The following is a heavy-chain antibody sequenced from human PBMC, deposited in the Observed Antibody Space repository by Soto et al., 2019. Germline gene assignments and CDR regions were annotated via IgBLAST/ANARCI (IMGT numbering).Heavy chain of an antibody. CDR2: ISSSISTM. D-gene: IGHD5-18*01. J-gene: IGHJ4*02. Sequence: EVQLVESGGGLVQPGGSLRLSCAASGFTFSSYSMNWVRQAPGKGLEWLSYISSSISTMHYADSVKGRFTISRDNXXNSLYLQINSLRDEDTDVYYCAREVRDTAVADFDYWGQGTLVTVSS. CDR3: AREVRDTAVADFDY. CDR1: GFTFSSYS. V-gene: IGHV3-48*02.